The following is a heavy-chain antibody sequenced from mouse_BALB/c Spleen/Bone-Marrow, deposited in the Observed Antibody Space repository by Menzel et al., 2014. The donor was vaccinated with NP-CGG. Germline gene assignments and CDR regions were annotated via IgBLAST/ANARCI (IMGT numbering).Heavy chain of an antibody. Sequence: QVTLKECGAELVRPGSSVKISCKASGYAISSYWMNWVKQRPGQGLEWIGQIYPGDGDTNYNGKFKGKATLTADKSSSTAYMQISSLTSEGSAVYFCARGRGGYLDYWGQGTTLTVSS. CDR2: IYPGDGDT. J-gene: IGHJ2*01. CDR3: ARGRGGYLDY. V-gene: IGHV1-80*01. CDR1: GYAISSYW.